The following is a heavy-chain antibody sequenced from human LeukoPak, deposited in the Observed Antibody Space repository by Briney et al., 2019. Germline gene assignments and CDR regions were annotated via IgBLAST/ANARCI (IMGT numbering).Heavy chain of an antibody. CDR3: AKKRVLVVPAADFDY. J-gene: IGHJ4*02. D-gene: IGHD2-2*01. CDR1: GFTFSNYG. CDR2: ISGSGGST. Sequence: SGGSLRLSCAASGFTFSNYGMNWVRQAPGRGLEWVSGISGSGGSTYYADSAKGRFTISRDNSKYALYLQVNSLRAEDTAIYYCAKKRVLVVPAADFDYWGQGTLVTVSS. V-gene: IGHV3-23*01.